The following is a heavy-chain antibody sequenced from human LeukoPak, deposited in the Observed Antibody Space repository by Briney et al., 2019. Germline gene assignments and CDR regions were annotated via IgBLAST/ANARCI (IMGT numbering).Heavy chain of an antibody. CDR2: INHSGST. CDR3: ARGRYPGYFDY. CDR1: GGSFSGYY. D-gene: IGHD2-2*02. Sequence: PETLSLTCAVYGGSFSGYYWSWIRQPPGKGLEWIGEINHSGSTNYNPSLKSRVTISVDTSKNQFSLKLSSVTAADTAVYYCARGRYPGYFDYWGQGTLVTVSS. J-gene: IGHJ4*02. V-gene: IGHV4-34*01.